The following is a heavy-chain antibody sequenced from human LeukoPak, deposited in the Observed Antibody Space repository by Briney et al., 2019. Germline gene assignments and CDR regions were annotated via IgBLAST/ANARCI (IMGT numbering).Heavy chain of an antibody. J-gene: IGHJ3*02. CDR1: GGSISSSSYY. CDR3: ARQNYYWGGAFGKVTFDI. CDR2: TYYSGST. D-gene: IGHD1-26*01. Sequence: SETLSLTCVASGGSISSSSYYWGWIRQSPGKGLEWIGSTYYSGSTYYNPSLKSRVTISVDTSKNQFSLKLNAVTAADTAVYYFARQNYYWGGAFGKVTFDIGGQGTRVTVSS. V-gene: IGHV4-39*01.